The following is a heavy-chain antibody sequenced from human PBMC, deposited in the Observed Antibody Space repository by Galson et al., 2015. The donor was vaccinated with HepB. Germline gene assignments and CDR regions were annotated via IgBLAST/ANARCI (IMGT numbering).Heavy chain of an antibody. D-gene: IGHD2-21*01. CDR1: GYTFTSYG. CDR2: ISAYNGNT. V-gene: IGHV1-18*01. Sequence: SVKVSCKASGYTFTSYGISWVRQAPGQGLEWMGWISAYNGNTNYAQKLQGRVTMTTDTSTSTAYMELRSLRSDDTAVYYCARDQGFVARPKSPYDYWGQGTLVTVSS. CDR3: ARDQGFVARPKSPYDY. J-gene: IGHJ4*02.